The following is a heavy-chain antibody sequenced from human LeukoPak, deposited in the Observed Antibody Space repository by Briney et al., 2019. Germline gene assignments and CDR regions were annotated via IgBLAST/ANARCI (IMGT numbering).Heavy chain of an antibody. Sequence: ASVKVSCKASGYTFTSYGISWVRQAPGQGLEWMGWISAYNGNTNYAQNLQGRVTMTTDTSTSTAYMELRSLSSDDTAVYYCARTKYYYGSGSYPKGSDYWGQGTLVTVSS. CDR1: GYTFTSYG. CDR3: ARTKYYYGSGSYPKGSDY. CDR2: ISAYNGNT. J-gene: IGHJ4*02. V-gene: IGHV1-18*01. D-gene: IGHD3-10*01.